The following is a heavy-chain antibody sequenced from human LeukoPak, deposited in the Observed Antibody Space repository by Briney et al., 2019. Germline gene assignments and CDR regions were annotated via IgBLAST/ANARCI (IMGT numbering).Heavy chain of an antibody. J-gene: IGHJ6*03. CDR3: ARAENRGYSGYDISYYYHYYMDV. CDR1: GYTFSRYG. CDR2: INPNSGGT. V-gene: IGHV1-2*02. Sequence: GASVKVSCKASGYTFSRYGMNWVRQAPGQGLEWMGWINPNSGGTNYAQKFQGRVTMTRDTSISTAYMELSRLRSDDTAVYYCARAENRGYSGYDISYYYHYYMDVWGKGTTVTVSS. D-gene: IGHD5-12*01.